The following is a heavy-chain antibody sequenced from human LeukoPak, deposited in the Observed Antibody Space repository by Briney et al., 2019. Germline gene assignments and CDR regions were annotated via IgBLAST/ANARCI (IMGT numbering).Heavy chain of an antibody. J-gene: IGHJ4*02. CDR2: VGSGGTFT. V-gene: IGHV3-23*01. Sequence: GVSRRLSCASSGFFYRRHSTNWVRKSTDKGRECVSGVGSGGTFTSYADSVKGRFTIFRDNSRNTLYLQMNSLNADDTAVYYCAKDLDYTTYGYYFDYWGQGTRLSVSS. CDR3: AKDLDYTTYGYYFDY. CDR1: GFFYRRHS. D-gene: IGHD4-11*01.